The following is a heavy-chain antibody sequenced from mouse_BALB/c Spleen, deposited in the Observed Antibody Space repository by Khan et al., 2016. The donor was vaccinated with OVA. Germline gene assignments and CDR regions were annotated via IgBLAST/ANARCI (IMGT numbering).Heavy chain of an antibody. D-gene: IGHD2-10*01. CDR3: TRAYYANYGEGMDY. CDR1: GFSLTGYG. J-gene: IGHJ4*01. Sequence: QVQLKQSGPGLVAPSQSLSITCTVSGFSLTGYGVNWVRQPPGKGLEWLGMIWGDGSTTYYSALKSRLSTCKDNTKSQVFLKMHSLLTYDNATYYCTRAYYANYGEGMDYWGQGTLVTVSA. V-gene: IGHV2-6-7*01. CDR2: IWGDGST.